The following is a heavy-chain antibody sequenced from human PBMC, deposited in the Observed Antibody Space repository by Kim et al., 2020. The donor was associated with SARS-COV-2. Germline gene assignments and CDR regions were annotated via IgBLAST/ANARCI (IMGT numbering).Heavy chain of an antibody. Sequence: GGSLRLSCADSGFTSTNYVMTWVHQAPGKGLEWVSAISGSGVSGSGDSTYYADSVKGRFTISRDNSKNTLYLQMNSLRVEDTATYYCARLVVAAKGNWFDPWGQGILVTVSS. J-gene: IGHJ5*02. V-gene: IGHV3-23*01. D-gene: IGHD2-15*01. CDR3: ARLVVAAKGNWFDP. CDR1: GFTSTNYV. CDR2: ISGSGVSGSGDST.